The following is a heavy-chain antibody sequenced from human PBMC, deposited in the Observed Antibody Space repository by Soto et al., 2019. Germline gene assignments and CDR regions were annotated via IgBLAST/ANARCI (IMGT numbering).Heavy chain of an antibody. CDR2: IKQEGGE. V-gene: IGHV3-7*03. CDR1: GFTFSGLW. D-gene: IGHD4-17*01. CDR3: ARGGDSYLDN. Sequence: GGSLRLSCAASGFTFSGLWMAWVRQPSGKGLEWVANIKQEGGESYADSVRGRFTVSRDNAQNSLYLQMNSLRVEDTAMYYCARGGDSYLDNWGQGALVTVSS. J-gene: IGHJ4*02.